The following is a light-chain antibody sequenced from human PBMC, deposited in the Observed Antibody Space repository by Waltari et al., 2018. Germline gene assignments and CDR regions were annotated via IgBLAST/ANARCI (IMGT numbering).Light chain of an antibody. CDR3: QHFNNYLWT. CDR2: DAS. Sequence: AIQLTQSPSSLYASVGDRVTITCRASQGISSALAWYQQKPGKAPKLLIYDASTLESGVPSSFSGSGSGTDFTLTISSLQPEDFATYFCQHFNNYLWTFGQGTKVEIK. V-gene: IGKV1D-13*01. CDR1: QGISSA. J-gene: IGKJ1*01.